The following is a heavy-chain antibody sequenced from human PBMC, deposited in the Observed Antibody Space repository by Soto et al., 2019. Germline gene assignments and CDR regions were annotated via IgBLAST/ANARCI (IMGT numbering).Heavy chain of an antibody. CDR2: IGTAGDT. V-gene: IGHV3-13*01. D-gene: IGHD1-1*01. Sequence: GGSLRLSCAASGFTFSSYDMHWVSQATGKGLEWVSAIGTAGDTYYPGSVKGRFTISRENAKNSLYLQMNSLRAEDTAVYYCARGWSTAGTTLDYWGQGTLVTVSS. CDR3: ARGWSTAGTTLDY. J-gene: IGHJ4*02. CDR1: GFTFSSYD.